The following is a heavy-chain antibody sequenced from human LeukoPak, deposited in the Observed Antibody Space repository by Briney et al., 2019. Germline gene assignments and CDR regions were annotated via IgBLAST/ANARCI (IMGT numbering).Heavy chain of an antibody. CDR2: IKQDGSEK. D-gene: IGHD2-2*01. J-gene: IGHJ4*02. CDR1: GFTFSSYW. CDR3: ARWEQYQLLYGDY. Sequence: GGSLRLSCAASGFTFSSYWMSWVRQAPGKGLEWVANIKQDGSEKYYVDSVKGRFTISRDNAKNSPYLQMNSLRAEDTAVYYCARWEQYQLLYGDYWGQGTLVTVSS. V-gene: IGHV3-7*01.